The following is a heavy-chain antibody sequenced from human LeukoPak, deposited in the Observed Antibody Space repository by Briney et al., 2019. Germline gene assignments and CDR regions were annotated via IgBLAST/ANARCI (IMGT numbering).Heavy chain of an antibody. J-gene: IGHJ3*02. CDR1: GGTFSRYA. V-gene: IGHV1-69*05. CDR3: ARDPGGYCSGGSCSYDDAFDI. D-gene: IGHD2-15*01. CDR2: IIPIFGTA. Sequence: SVKVSCKASGGTFSRYAISWVRQAPGQGLEWMGRIIPIFGTAKYAQKFQGKVTITTDETTSTAYMKLSSLRSEDTAVYYCARDPGGYCSGGSCSYDDAFDIWGQGTMVTVSS.